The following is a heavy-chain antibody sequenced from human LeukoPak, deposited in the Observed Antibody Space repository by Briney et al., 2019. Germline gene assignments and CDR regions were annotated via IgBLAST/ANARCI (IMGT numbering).Heavy chain of an antibody. D-gene: IGHD3-9*01. CDR2: ISRSGSTI. V-gene: IGHV3-48*03. Sequence: PGGSLRLSCAASGFTFSNYEMNWVRQAPGKGLEWVSYISRSGSTIYYADSVKGRFTISRDNSQNTLDLQMNSLRVEDTAVYYCAKSRYFDWPDPGYWGQGTLVTVSS. CDR1: GFTFSNYE. CDR3: AKSRYFDWPDPGY. J-gene: IGHJ4*02.